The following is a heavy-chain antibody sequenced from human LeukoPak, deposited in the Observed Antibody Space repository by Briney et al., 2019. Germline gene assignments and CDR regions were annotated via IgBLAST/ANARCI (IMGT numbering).Heavy chain of an antibody. Sequence: SETLSLTCAVYGGSFSGYYWSWIRQPPGKGLEWIGEINHSGSTNYNPSLKSRVTISVDTSKNQFSLKLSSVTAADTAVYYCARGGGGVVVPAAMRYYYGMDVWGQGTTVTVSS. V-gene: IGHV4-34*01. CDR3: ARGGGGVVVPAAMRYYYGMDV. D-gene: IGHD2-2*01. CDR2: INHSGST. J-gene: IGHJ6*02. CDR1: GGSFSGYY.